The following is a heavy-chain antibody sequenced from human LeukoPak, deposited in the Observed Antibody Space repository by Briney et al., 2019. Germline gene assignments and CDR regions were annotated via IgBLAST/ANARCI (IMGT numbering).Heavy chain of an antibody. CDR2: ISSSGSTI. CDR1: GFTFSDYY. V-gene: IGHV3-11*01. CDR3: ARDTGSYYDSNLWFDP. D-gene: IGHD3-22*01. Sequence: PGGSLRLSCAAPGFTFSDYYMSWIRQAPGKGLEWVSYISSSGSTIYYADSVKGRFTISRDNAKNSLYLQMNSLRAEDTAVYYCARDTGSYYDSNLWFDPWGQGTLVTVSS. J-gene: IGHJ5*02.